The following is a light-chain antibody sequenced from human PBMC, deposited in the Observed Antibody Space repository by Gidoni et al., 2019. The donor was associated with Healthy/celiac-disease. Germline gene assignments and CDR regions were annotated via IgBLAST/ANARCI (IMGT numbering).Light chain of an antibody. V-gene: IGLV1-44*01. CDR1: SSNIRSNT. CDR2: SNN. J-gene: IGLJ2*01. Sequence: QSVMTQLPSASGTPGQRVTISCSGRSSNIRSNTLNWYQQHPGTAPKLLIYSNNQRPSGVPDRVSGSKSGTSASLAIIGLQSEDEADYYCAAWDDSLNVVVFGGGTKLTVL. CDR3: AAWDDSLNVVV.